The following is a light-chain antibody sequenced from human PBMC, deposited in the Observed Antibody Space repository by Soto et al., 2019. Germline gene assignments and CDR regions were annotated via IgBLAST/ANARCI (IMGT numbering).Light chain of an antibody. CDR2: AAS. Sequence: DIQMTQSPSTVSAYVGDSVTITCRASQSITTWLAWYQQRPGKGPKLLIYAASSLQSGVPSRFSGSGSGTDFTLTINSLQPEDFATYYCQHVSSKPTFGQGTKVDIK. V-gene: IGKV1-5*01. CDR3: QHVSSKPT. J-gene: IGKJ1*01. CDR1: QSITTW.